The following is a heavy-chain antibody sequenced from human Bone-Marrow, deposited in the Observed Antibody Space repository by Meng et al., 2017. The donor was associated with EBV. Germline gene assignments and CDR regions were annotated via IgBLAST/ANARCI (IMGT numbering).Heavy chain of an antibody. CDR3: ARDFQTVDGGAADLEYFQH. CDR2: IIPIFGTA. Sequence: QLCHAVPEVKSPGSSVKVPCKASGGTFSSYAISWVRQAPGQGLEWMGGIIPIFGTANYAQKFQGRVTITADKSTSTAYMELSSLRSEDTAVYYCARDFQTVDGGAADLEYFQHWGQGTLVTVSS. V-gene: IGHV1-69*06. J-gene: IGHJ1*01. D-gene: IGHD6-25*01. CDR1: GGTFSSYA.